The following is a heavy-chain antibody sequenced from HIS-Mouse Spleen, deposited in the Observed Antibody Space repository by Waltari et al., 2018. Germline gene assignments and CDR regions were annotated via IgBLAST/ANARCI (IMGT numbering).Heavy chain of an antibody. J-gene: IGHJ2*01. CDR3: ARASRDLLLPRYFDL. Sequence: QVQLQESGPGLVKPSETLYLTCTVSGGSISSYYWIWIRQPPGKGLEWIGYYSGSTNYNPSLKSRVTISVDTSKNQFSLKLSSVTAADTAVYYCARASRDLLLPRYFDLWGRGTLVTVSS. V-gene: IGHV4-59*01. CDR1: GGSISSYY. CDR2: YYSGST.